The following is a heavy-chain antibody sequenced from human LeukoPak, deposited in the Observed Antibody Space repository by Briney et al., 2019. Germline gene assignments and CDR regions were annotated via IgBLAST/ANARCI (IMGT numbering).Heavy chain of an antibody. J-gene: IGHJ4*02. Sequence: PSETLSLTCAVYGGSFSGYYWSWIRQPPGKGLEWIGEINHSGSTNYNPSLKSRVTIPVDTSKNQFSLKLSSVTAADTAVYYCARGISSGVDYWSQGTLVTVSS. CDR1: GGSFSGYY. V-gene: IGHV4-34*01. CDR2: INHSGST. CDR3: ARGISSGVDY. D-gene: IGHD3-10*01.